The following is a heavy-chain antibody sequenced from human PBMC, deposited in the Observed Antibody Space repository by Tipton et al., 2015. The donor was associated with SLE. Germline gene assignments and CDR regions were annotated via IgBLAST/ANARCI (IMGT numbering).Heavy chain of an antibody. CDR3: AREGGYSGSFSAPFDY. CDR1: GFTFSNFG. CDR2: ISYDGSNK. D-gene: IGHD1-26*01. Sequence: SLRLSCAASGFTFSNFGMHWVRQAPGKGLEWVAVISYDGSNKYYADSVKGRFTISRDNSKNTLYLQMNSLRAEDTAVYYCAREGGYSGSFSAPFDYWGQGTLVTVSS. J-gene: IGHJ4*02. V-gene: IGHV3-30*03.